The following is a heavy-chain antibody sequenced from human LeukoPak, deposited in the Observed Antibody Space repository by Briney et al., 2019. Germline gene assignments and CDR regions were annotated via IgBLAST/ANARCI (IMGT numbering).Heavy chain of an antibody. Sequence: SETLSLTCTVSGGSISSYYWSWIRQPAGKGLEWIGRIYTSESTNYNPSLESRVTMSVDTSKNQFSLKLNSVTAADTAVYYCARSSIVGATDYFDYWGQGTLVTVSS. J-gene: IGHJ4*02. V-gene: IGHV4-4*07. CDR1: GGSISSYY. D-gene: IGHD1-26*01. CDR3: ARSSIVGATDYFDY. CDR2: IYTSEST.